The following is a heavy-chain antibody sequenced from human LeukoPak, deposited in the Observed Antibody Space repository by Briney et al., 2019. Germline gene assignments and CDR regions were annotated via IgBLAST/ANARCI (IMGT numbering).Heavy chain of an antibody. J-gene: IGHJ4*02. V-gene: IGHV1-24*01. D-gene: IGHD2-8*01. CDR2: FDPEDGEA. CDR3: AAGGVYDLLDY. Sequence: ASVKVSCKVSGYTLTELSMHWVRQAPGKGLEWMGGFDPEDGEAIYAQKFQGRVTMTEDTSTDTDYMELNSLKSVDTAVYYCAAGGVYDLLDYWGQGTLVTVSS. CDR1: GYTLTELS.